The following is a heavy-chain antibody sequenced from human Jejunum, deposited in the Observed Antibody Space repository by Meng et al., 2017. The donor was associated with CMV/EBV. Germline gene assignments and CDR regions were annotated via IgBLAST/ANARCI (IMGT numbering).Heavy chain of an antibody. V-gene: IGHV3-30*04. CDR1: GFTSRNYP. D-gene: IGHD4-11*01. Sequence: AAYGFTSRNYPMHWVRQAPGKGLEWVAVISNDGDTKYEADSVKGQFSISRDNSKNTVYLQMSSLRTEDTAVYYCAREEDYRNYFDSWGRGTLVTVSS. CDR2: ISNDGDTK. J-gene: IGHJ4*02. CDR3: AREEDYRNYFDS.